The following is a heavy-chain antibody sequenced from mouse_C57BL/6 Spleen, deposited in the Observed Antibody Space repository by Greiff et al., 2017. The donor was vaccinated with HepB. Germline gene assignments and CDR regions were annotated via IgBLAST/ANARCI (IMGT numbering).Heavy chain of an antibody. J-gene: IGHJ2*01. CDR2: INPNNGGT. V-gene: IGHV1-22*01. Sequence: VQLKESGPELVKPGASVKMSCKASGYTFTDYNMHWVKQSHGKSLEWIGYINPNNGGTSYNQKFKGKATLTVNKSSSTAYMELRSLTSEDSAVYYCAHSELRPYYFDYWGQGTTLTVSS. CDR1: GYTFTDYN. D-gene: IGHD3-2*02. CDR3: AHSELRPYYFDY.